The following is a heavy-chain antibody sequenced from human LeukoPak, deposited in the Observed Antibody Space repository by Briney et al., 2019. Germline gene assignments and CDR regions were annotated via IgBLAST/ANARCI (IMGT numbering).Heavy chain of an antibody. J-gene: IGHJ5*02. CDR2: INIGGTNT. Sequence: GGSLRLSCAASGFSFSDYYMSWIRQAPGKGLERLSYINIGGTNTHYADSVKGRFTISRDNAKKSLYLELTNLRAEDTAVYYCATDGAGFDTWGQGVLVTVSS. V-gene: IGHV3-11*01. CDR3: ATDGAGFDT. CDR1: GFSFSDYY.